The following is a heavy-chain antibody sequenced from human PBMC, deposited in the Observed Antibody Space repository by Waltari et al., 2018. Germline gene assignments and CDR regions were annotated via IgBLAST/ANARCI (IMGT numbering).Heavy chain of an antibody. V-gene: IGHV4-39*01. Sequence: QLQLQESGPGLVKPSETLSLTSTVSGGSISRSSYYWGWIRQPPGKGLEWIGSIYYSGSTYYNPSLKSRVTISVDTSKNQFSLKLSSVTAADTAVYYCARQEVSPVWFDPWGQGTLVTVSS. CDR2: IYYSGST. J-gene: IGHJ5*02. CDR1: GGSISRSSYY. CDR3: ARQEVSPVWFDP.